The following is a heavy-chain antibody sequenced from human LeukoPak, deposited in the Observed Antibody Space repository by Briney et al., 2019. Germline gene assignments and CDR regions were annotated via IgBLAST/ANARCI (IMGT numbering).Heavy chain of an antibody. J-gene: IGHJ4*02. CDR2: ISSSSSYI. D-gene: IGHD2-2*02. CDR1: GFTFSSYS. Sequence: PGGSLRLSCAASGFTFSSYSMNWVRQAPGKGLERVSSISSSSSYIYYADSVKGRFTISRDNAKNSLYLQMNSLRAEDTAVYYCASTLHVVVPAAIGYFDYWGQGTLVTVSS. V-gene: IGHV3-21*01. CDR3: ASTLHVVVPAAIGYFDY.